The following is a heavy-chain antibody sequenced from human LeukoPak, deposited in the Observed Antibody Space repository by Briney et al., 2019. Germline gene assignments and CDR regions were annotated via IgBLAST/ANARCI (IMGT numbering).Heavy chain of an antibody. CDR1: GGSISSGGYS. CDR3: ARGPAQYYDSSGYYSLRD. D-gene: IGHD3-22*01. Sequence: SETLSLTCAVSGGSISSGGYSWSWIRQLPGMGLQWIGYIEYSGNTFFNSSLKSRLTISMDTSKNQFSLKLSSVTAADTAVYYCARGPAQYYDSSGYYSLRDWGQGTLVTVSS. CDR2: IEYSGNT. V-gene: IGHV4-30-4*07. J-gene: IGHJ4*02.